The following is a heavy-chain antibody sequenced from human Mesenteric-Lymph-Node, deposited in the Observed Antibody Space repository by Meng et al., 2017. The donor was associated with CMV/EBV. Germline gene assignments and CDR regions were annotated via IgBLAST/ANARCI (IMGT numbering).Heavy chain of an antibody. D-gene: IGHD3-16*01. V-gene: IGHV3-23*01. CDR3: AKCPSYVWGTYYFDY. J-gene: IGHJ4*02. Sequence: GGSLRLSCAASGFTFSSYAMTWVRQAPGKGLEWVSAISGSGGSTYYEDSVKGRFTISRDNSKNTLYLQMNSLRAEDTAVYYCAKCPSYVWGTYYFDYWGQGALVTVSS. CDR1: GFTFSSYA. CDR2: ISGSGGST.